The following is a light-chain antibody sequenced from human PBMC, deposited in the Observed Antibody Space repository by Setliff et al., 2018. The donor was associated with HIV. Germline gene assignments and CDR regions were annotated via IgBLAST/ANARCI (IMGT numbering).Light chain of an antibody. CDR1: SSDVGVYNY. V-gene: IGLV2-11*01. Sequence: QSALTQPRSVSGSPGQSVTISCTGTSSDVGVYNYVSWYQQHPGNAPKLMIYDVSERPSGVPDRFSGSKSGNTASLTISGLQAEDDADYYCCSYAGRYTYVFGTGTKVTVL. CDR3: CSYAGRYTYV. CDR2: DVS. J-gene: IGLJ1*01.